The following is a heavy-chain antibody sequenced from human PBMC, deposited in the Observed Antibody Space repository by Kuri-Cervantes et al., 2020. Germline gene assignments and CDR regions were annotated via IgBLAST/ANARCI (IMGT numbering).Heavy chain of an antibody. V-gene: IGHV1-46*01. J-gene: IGHJ6*02. CDR3: ARPNWNDVDYYGMDV. D-gene: IGHD1-1*01. CDR1: GFTFTSSA. Sequence: ASVKVSCKASGFTFTSSAVQWVRQARGQRLEWMGITNPSGGSTGYAQKFQGRVTVTRDTSTSTVYMELSSLRSEDTAVYYCARPNWNDVDYYGMDVWGQGTTVTVSS. CDR2: TNPSGGST.